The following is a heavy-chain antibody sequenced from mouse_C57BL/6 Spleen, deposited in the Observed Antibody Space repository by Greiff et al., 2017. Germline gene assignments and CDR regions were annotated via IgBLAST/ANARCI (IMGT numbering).Heavy chain of an antibody. V-gene: IGHV3-1*01. Sequence: EVQLQESGPGMVKPSQSLSLTCTVTGYSITSGYDWHWIRHFPGNKLEWMGYISYSGSTNYNPSLKSRISITHDTSKHHFFLKLNSVTTEDTATYYCARAGYYGRAMDYWGQGTSVTVSS. J-gene: IGHJ4*01. D-gene: IGHD1-1*01. CDR1: GYSITSGYD. CDR3: ARAGYYGRAMDY. CDR2: ISYSGST.